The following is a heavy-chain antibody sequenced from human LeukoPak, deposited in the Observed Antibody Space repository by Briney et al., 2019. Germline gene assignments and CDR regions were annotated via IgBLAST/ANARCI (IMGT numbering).Heavy chain of an antibody. J-gene: IGHJ5*02. Sequence: SETLSLTCTVSGGSISSHYWSWIRQPPGKGLEWIGYIYYSGSTYYNPSLKSRVTISVDTSKNQFSLKLSSVTAADTAVYYCARGTIIYGSGSLDWFDPWGQGTLVTVSS. CDR1: GGSISSHY. CDR2: IYYSGST. CDR3: ARGTIIYGSGSLDWFDP. D-gene: IGHD3-10*01. V-gene: IGHV4-59*08.